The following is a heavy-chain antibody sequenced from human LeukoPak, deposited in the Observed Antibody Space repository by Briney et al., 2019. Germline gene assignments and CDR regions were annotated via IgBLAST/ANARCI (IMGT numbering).Heavy chain of an antibody. CDR2: ISGSGGST. Sequence: GGSLRLSCAASGFTFSSYAMSWVRQAPGKGLEWVSAISGSGGSTYYADSVKGRFTISRDNSKNTLYLQMNSLRAEDTAVYYRAKPGKEGYCSSTSCYYYYYYMDVWGKGTTVTVSS. J-gene: IGHJ6*03. CDR1: GFTFSSYA. V-gene: IGHV3-23*01. D-gene: IGHD2-2*01. CDR3: AKPGKEGYCSSTSCYYYYYYMDV.